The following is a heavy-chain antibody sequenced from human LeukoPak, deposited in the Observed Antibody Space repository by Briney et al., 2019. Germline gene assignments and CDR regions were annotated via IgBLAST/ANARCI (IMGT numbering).Heavy chain of an antibody. V-gene: IGHV3-9*01. J-gene: IGHJ4*02. CDR3: AKDSWAAANYYFDY. CDR1: GFTFDDYA. CDR2: ISWNSGSI. Sequence: GGSLRLSCAASGFTFDDYAMHWVRQAPGKGLEWVSGISWNSGSIGYADSVKGRFTISRDNAKNSLYLQMNSLRAEDTALYYCAKDSWAAANYYFDYWGRGTLVTVSS. D-gene: IGHD6-13*01.